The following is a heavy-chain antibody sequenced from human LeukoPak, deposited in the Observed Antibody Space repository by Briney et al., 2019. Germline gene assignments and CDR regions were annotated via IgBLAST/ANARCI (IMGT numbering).Heavy chain of an antibody. CDR2: ISGSGGST. CDR1: GFTFSSYA. Sequence: GGSLRLSCAASGFTFSSYAMSWVRQAPGKGLEWVPAISGSGGSTYYADSVKGRFTISRDNSKNTLYLQMNSLRAEDTAVYYCAKACCGTGAAGPFDPWGQGTLVTVSS. J-gene: IGHJ5*02. D-gene: IGHD1-1*01. V-gene: IGHV3-23*01. CDR3: AKACCGTGAAGPFDP.